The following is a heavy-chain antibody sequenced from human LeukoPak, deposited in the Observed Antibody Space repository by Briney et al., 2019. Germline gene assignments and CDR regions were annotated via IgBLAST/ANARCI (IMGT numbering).Heavy chain of an antibody. D-gene: IGHD3-10*01. CDR1: GYTFTGYY. J-gene: IGHJ4*02. Sequence: ASVKVSCKASGYTFTGYYMHWVRQAPGQGLEWMGWINPNSGGTNYAQKFQGRVTMTRDTSISTAYMELSRLRSDDTAVYYCARDNYGSGSYAPGFDYWGQGTLVTVSS. CDR2: INPNSGGT. V-gene: IGHV1-2*02. CDR3: ARDNYGSGSYAPGFDY.